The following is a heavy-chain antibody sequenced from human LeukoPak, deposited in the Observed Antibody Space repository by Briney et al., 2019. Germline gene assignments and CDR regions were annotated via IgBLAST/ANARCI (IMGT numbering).Heavy chain of an antibody. CDR3: ARSVFSFYYYGMDV. V-gene: IGHV3-30-3*01. J-gene: IGHJ6*02. CDR1: GFTLSSYA. Sequence: GGSLRLSCAASGFTLSSYAMHWVRQPPGKGLEWVAVISYDGSNKYYADSVKGRFTISGDNSKNTLYLQMSSLRAEDTAVYYCARSVFSFYYYGMDVWGQGTTVTVSS. CDR2: ISYDGSNK. D-gene: IGHD2/OR15-2a*01.